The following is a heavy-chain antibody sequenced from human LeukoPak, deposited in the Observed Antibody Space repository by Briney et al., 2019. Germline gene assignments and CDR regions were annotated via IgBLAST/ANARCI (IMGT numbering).Heavy chain of an antibody. V-gene: IGHV3-23*01. J-gene: IGHJ3*02. CDR1: GFTFAGYA. CDR2: ISDSGGTT. CDR3: AREDPGPFDAFDT. Sequence: GGSLRLSCAASGFTFAGYAMSWVRQAPGKGLEWVSGISDSGGTTYYADSAKGRFTISRDNSKNTLYLQMNSLRAEDTATYYCAREDPGPFDAFDTWGQGAKVTVSS.